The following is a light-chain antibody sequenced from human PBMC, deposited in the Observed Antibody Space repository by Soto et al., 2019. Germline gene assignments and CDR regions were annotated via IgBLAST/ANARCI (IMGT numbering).Light chain of an antibody. CDR3: GTWDSSLSAYVV. CDR1: SSNIENNY. CDR2: DNN. V-gene: IGLV1-51*01. Sequence: QSVLTQPPSVSAAPGQKVTISCFGSSSNIENNYVSWYQQLPGTAPKLLIYDNNKRPSGIPDRFSGSKSGTSATLDITGLQTGDEADYYCGTWDSSLSAYVVFGGGTKLTVL. J-gene: IGLJ2*01.